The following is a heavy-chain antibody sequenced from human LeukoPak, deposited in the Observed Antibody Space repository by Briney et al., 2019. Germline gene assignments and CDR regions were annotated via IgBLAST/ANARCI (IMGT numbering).Heavy chain of an antibody. D-gene: IGHD3-10*01. CDR2: IRYDGSNK. V-gene: IGHV3-30*02. J-gene: IGHJ5*02. Sequence: PGGSLRLSCAASGFTFRSYGMHWVRQAPGKGLEWVAFIRYDGSNKYYADSVKGRFTISRDNSKNTLYLQMNSLRPEDTAVYYCAKDYSKTSYYGSGTYYRPNWFDPWGQGTLVIVSS. CDR1: GFTFRSYG. CDR3: AKDYSKTSYYGSGTYYRPNWFDP.